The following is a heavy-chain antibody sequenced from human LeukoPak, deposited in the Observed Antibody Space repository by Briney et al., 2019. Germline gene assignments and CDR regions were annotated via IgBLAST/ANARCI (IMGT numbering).Heavy chain of an antibody. D-gene: IGHD6-19*01. Sequence: GGSLRLSCTASGFNFGDYDMSWFRQAPGKGLEWVGFITIKAYGGTTEYAASVKGRFTISRDDSKSIAYLQMNSLKTEDTAVYYCTREGDSSGWYFGTTVWGQGTLVTVSS. V-gene: IGHV3-49*03. J-gene: IGHJ4*02. CDR1: GFNFGDYD. CDR2: ITIKAYGGTT. CDR3: TREGDSSGWYFGTTV.